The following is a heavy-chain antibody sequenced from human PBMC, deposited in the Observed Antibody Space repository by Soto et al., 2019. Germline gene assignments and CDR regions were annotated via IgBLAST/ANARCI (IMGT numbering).Heavy chain of an antibody. D-gene: IGHD6-19*01. CDR1: GYTFTSYD. J-gene: IGHJ4*02. Sequence: ASVKVSCKASGYTFTSYDINWVRQATGQGLEWMGWMNPNSGNTGNAQTFQGRITMTRNTSISTAYMELSSLRSEDTAVYYCARSVEWLASFDYWGQGTLVPVSS. V-gene: IGHV1-8*01. CDR3: ARSVEWLASFDY. CDR2: MNPNSGNT.